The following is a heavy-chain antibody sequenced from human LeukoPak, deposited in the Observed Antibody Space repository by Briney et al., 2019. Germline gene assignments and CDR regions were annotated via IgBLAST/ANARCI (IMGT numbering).Heavy chain of an antibody. J-gene: IGHJ4*02. D-gene: IGHD2-2*01. V-gene: IGHV1-8*03. CDR3: ARGVDCSSTSCYVGDLDY. CDR2: MNPNSGNT. Sequence: ASVKVSCKASGYTFTGYYMHWVRQAPGQGLEWMGWMNPNSGNTGYAQKFQGRVTITRNTSISTAYMELSSLRSEDTAVYYCARGVDCSSTSCYVGDLDYWGQGTLVTVSS. CDR1: GYTFTGYY.